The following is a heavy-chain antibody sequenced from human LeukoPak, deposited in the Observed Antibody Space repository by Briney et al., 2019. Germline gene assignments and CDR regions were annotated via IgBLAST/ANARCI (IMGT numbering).Heavy chain of an antibody. J-gene: IGHJ4*02. D-gene: IGHD3-10*01. CDR2: INHGGST. Sequence: SETLSLTCAVYGGSFSGYYWSWIRQPPGKGLEWIGEINHGGSTNYNPSLKSRVTISVDTSKNQFSLKLSSVTAADTAVYYCARGLIRSTEGFDYWGQGTLVTVSS. CDR1: GGSFSGYY. CDR3: ARGLIRSTEGFDY. V-gene: IGHV4-34*01.